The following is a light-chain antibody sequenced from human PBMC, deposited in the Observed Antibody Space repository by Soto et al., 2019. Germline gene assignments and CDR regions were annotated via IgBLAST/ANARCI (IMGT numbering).Light chain of an antibody. CDR2: LNSDGSH. Sequence: QPVLTQSPSASASLGASVKLTCTLSSGHTSYAIAWHQQQPEKGPRYLMKLNSDGSHTKGDGISDRFLGSSSGAERYLTISSLQSEDEADYYCQTRDTGIVLFGGGTKLTVL. CDR1: SGHTSYA. V-gene: IGLV4-69*01. J-gene: IGLJ2*01. CDR3: QTRDTGIVL.